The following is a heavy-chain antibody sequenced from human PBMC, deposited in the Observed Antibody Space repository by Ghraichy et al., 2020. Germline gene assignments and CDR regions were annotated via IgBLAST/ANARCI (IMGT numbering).Heavy chain of an antibody. CDR3: ARSSARVILDYGDYPDSNVEESYGMDV. V-gene: IGHV4-59*01. CDR1: GGSISSYY. Sequence: SETLSLTCTVSGGSISSYYWSWIRQPPGKGLEWIGYIYYSGSTNYNPSLKSRVTISVDTSKNQFSLKLSSVTAADTAVYYCARSSARVILDYGDYPDSNVEESYGMDVWGQGTTVTVSS. J-gene: IGHJ6*02. D-gene: IGHD4-17*01. CDR2: IYYSGST.